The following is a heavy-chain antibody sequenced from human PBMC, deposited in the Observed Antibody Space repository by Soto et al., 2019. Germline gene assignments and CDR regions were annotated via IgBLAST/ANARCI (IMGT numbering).Heavy chain of an antibody. CDR3: ARRPLNLDPWSGNAKPFDS. D-gene: IGHD3-3*01. Sequence: QVQLQQWGAGLLKPSETLSLTCAVYGGSLSGYYWSWIRQSPGEGLEWIGEINQIGSTIHNPSLKSRVTLSVNTPRNQFSLKLSSVTSADTAVNHSARRPLNLDPWSGNAKPFDSWGQGTLVTVSS. V-gene: IGHV4-34*02. CDR1: GGSLSGYY. CDR2: INQIGST. J-gene: IGHJ4*02.